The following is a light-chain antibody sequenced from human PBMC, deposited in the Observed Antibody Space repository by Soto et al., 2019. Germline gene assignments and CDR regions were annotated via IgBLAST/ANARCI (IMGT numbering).Light chain of an antibody. CDR1: SSNIGSNS. CDR3: AAWDDSLNGVV. Sequence: QAVVTQPPSASGTPGQRVTISCSGSSSNIGSNSVNWYQKFPATAPKLLIYSNNQRPSGVPDRFSGSKSGTSASLAISGLHSEDEADYYCAAWDDSLNGVVFGGGTQLTVL. J-gene: IGLJ7*01. V-gene: IGLV1-44*01. CDR2: SNN.